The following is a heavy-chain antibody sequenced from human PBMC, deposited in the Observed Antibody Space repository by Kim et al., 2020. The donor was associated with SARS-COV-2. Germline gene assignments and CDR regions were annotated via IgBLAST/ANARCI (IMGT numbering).Heavy chain of an antibody. J-gene: IGHJ6*02. D-gene: IGHD4-17*01. Sequence: WMGIVNPTGGSANYAQKFQGRVTMTRDTSTNTVYMELSSLRSEDTAVYYCARDPQDYGDYPYYYYGLDVWGQGTTVTVSS. CDR2: VNPTGGSA. CDR3: ARDPQDYGDYPYYYYGLDV. V-gene: IGHV1-46*01.